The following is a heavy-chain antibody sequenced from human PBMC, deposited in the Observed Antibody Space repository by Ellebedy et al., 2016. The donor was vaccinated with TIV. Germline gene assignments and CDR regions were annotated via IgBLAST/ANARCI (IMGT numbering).Heavy chain of an antibody. CDR2: INGDGSST. J-gene: IGHJ4*02. V-gene: IGHV3-74*01. CDR1: GFIFSNDW. D-gene: IGHD2-15*01. CDR3: AREYSRSGGSCYAY. Sequence: GGSLRLSCAASGFIFSNDWIHWVRQAPGKGLVWVSRINGDGSSTSYADSVKGRFTVSRDNAKNTLYLQMNSLRAEDTAVYYCAREYSRSGGSCYAYWGQGTLVTVSS.